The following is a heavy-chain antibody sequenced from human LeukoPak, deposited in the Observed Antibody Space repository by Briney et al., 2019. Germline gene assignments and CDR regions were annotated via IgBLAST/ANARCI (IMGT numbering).Heavy chain of an antibody. V-gene: IGHV5-51*01. CDR3: ARQEDKWLGPGGGVY. CDR2: IYPGDSDT. CDR1: GYSFTSYW. J-gene: IGHJ4*02. D-gene: IGHD6-19*01. Sequence: GESLKISCKGSGYSFTSYWIGWVRQMPGKGLGWMGIIYPGDSDTRYSPSFQGQVTISADKSISTAYLQWSSLKASDTAMYYCARQEDKWLGPGGGVYWGQGTLVTVSS.